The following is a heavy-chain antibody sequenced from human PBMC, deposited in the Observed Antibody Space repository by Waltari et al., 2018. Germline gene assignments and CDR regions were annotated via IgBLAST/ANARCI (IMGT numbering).Heavy chain of an antibody. J-gene: IGHJ1*01. Sequence: QVQLVQSGAELKKPGASVQVFSNTSEYNFPGYYMPWVRQAPGQGHEWMGWINPNSGGTNYEQKFQGRVTLTRDTSISTVYMELSRLRSDDTAIYYCARGGSYIEYLQHWGQGTLVTVSS. CDR1: EYNFPGYY. CDR3: ARGGSYIEYLQH. CDR2: INPNSGGT. D-gene: IGHD1-26*01. V-gene: IGHV1-2*02.